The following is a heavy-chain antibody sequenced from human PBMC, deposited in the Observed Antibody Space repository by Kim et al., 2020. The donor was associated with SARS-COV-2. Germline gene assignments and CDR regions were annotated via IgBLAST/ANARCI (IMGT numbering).Heavy chain of an antibody. CDR2: IIPIFGTA. J-gene: IGHJ4*02. V-gene: IGHV1-69*13. D-gene: IGHD6-6*01. Sequence: SVKVSCKAXGGTFSSYAISWVRQAPGQGLEWMGGIIPIFGTANYAQKFQGRVTITADESTSTAYMELSSLRSEDTAVYYCARDAGIAARPTACPFDYWGQGTLVTVSS. CDR1: GGTFSSYA. CDR3: ARDAGIAARPTACPFDY.